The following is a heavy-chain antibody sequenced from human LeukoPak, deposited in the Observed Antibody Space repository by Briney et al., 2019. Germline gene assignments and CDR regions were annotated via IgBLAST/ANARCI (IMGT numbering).Heavy chain of an antibody. CDR1: GFYFSVYW. V-gene: IGHV5-51*01. Sequence: GESLLISCKSSGFYFSVYWIGWVRQMPGKCVEWRGRIYPDDRDTRYSQSFHGPATIYADTSITTDYSLWSSVKPSGSAMYYCVRPSARGANSYDYWGQGTLVTVSS. D-gene: IGHD1-26*01. CDR2: IYPDDRDT. J-gene: IGHJ4*02. CDR3: VRPSARGANSYDY.